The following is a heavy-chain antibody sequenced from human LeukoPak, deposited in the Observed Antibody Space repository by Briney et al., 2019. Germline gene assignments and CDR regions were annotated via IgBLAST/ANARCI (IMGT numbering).Heavy chain of an antibody. Sequence: PSETLSLTCTVFGGSISSSSYYWGWIRQPPGKGLEWIGSIYYSGSTYYNPSLKSRVTISVDTSKNQFSLKLSSVTAADTAVYYCARRTAMVTGGWFDPWGQGTLVTVSS. CDR1: GGSISSSSYY. J-gene: IGHJ5*02. D-gene: IGHD5-18*01. CDR3: ARRTAMVTGGWFDP. CDR2: IYYSGST. V-gene: IGHV4-39*07.